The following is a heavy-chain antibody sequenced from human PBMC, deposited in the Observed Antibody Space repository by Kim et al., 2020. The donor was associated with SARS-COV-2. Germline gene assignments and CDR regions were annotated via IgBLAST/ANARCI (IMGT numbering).Heavy chain of an antibody. J-gene: IGHJ5*02. CDR3: ARGFSSGFSFDP. D-gene: IGHD6-25*01. CDR1: GYTFTGYY. CDR2: INPNSGGT. Sequence: ASVKVSCKAXGYTFTGYYMHWVRQAPGQGLEWMGRINPNSGGTNYAQKFQGRVTMTRDTSISTAYMELSRLRSDDTAVYYCARGFSSGFSFDPWGQGTLVTVSS. V-gene: IGHV1-2*06.